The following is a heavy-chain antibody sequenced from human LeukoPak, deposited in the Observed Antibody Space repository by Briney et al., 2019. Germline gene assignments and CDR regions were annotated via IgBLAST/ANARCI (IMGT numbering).Heavy chain of an antibody. CDR1: GGSFSGYY. CDR2: INHSGST. D-gene: IGHD6-6*01. Sequence: SETLSLTCAVYGGSFSGYYWGWIRQPPGKGLEWIGEINHSGSTNYNPSLKSRVTISVDTSKNQFSLKLSSVTAADTAVYYCAHSIAARWFDPWGQGTLVTVSS. CDR3: AHSIAARWFDP. J-gene: IGHJ5*02. V-gene: IGHV4-34*01.